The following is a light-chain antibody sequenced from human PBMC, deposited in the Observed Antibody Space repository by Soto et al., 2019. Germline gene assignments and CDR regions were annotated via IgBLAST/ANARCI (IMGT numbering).Light chain of an antibody. Sequence: DIQMTQSPPTLSASVGDRVTITCRASQSISGRLAWYQQKPGKPPKILIYMAYSLESGVPSRFSGSGSGTEITLTITSLQPDDFATYYCQQYNTYSSFGPGTNVDIK. J-gene: IGKJ3*01. V-gene: IGKV1-5*03. CDR1: QSISGR. CDR3: QQYNTYSS. CDR2: MAY.